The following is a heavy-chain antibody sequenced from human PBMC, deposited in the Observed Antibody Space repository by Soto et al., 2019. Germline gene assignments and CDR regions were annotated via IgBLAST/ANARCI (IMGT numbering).Heavy chain of an antibody. CDR3: IVRSSGYDFIG. CDR1: GFSFSSYA. Sequence: GGSLRLSCAASGFSFSSYAMSWVRQPPGKGLEWVSAISASGAGTYYADSVKGRFTISRDSSENTLYLQMSSLRAEDTAVYYCIVRSSGYDFIGWGQGTLVTVSS. D-gene: IGHD5-12*01. V-gene: IGHV3-23*01. CDR2: ISASGAGT. J-gene: IGHJ4*02.